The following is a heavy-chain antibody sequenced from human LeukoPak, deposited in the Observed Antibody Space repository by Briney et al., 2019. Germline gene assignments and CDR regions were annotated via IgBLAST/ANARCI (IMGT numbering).Heavy chain of an antibody. CDR2: IYYSGST. CDR3: ATTPNPMVRGDYNWFDP. D-gene: IGHD3-10*01. Sequence: SETLSLTCTVSGGSISSSSYYWGWIRQPPGKGLEWIGSIYYSGSTYYNPSLKSRVTISVDTSKNQFSLKLSSVTAADTAVYYCATTPNPMVRGDYNWFDPWGQGTLVTVSS. J-gene: IGHJ5*02. V-gene: IGHV4-39*07. CDR1: GGSISSSSYY.